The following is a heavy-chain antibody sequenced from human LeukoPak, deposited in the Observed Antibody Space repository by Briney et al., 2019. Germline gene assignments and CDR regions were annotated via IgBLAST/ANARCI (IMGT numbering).Heavy chain of an antibody. Sequence: PGGSLRLSCAASDFTFSSYAMTWVRQAPGKGMEWVSNINRSGGGTYYADSVKGRFTVSRDTSKNTLFLQMSSLRPEDTATYYCVRVRLQILWTCLDYWGQRTLVTVSS. CDR3: VRVRLQILWTCLDY. D-gene: IGHD3-10*01. J-gene: IGHJ4*02. CDR2: INRSGGGT. V-gene: IGHV3-23*01. CDR1: DFTFSSYA.